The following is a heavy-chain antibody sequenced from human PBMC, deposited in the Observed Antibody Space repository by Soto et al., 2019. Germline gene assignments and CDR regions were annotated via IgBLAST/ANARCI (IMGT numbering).Heavy chain of an antibody. CDR3: ARDRVAAWLRSDAFDI. V-gene: IGHV3-11*06. J-gene: IGHJ3*02. CDR2: ISSSSSYT. Sequence: GGSLRLSCAASGFTFSGYYMSWIRQAPGKGLEWVSYISSSSSYTNYADSVKGRFTISRDNAKNSLYLQMNSLRAEDTAVYYCARDRVAAWLRSDAFDIWGQGTMVTVSS. CDR1: GFTFSGYY. D-gene: IGHD5-12*01.